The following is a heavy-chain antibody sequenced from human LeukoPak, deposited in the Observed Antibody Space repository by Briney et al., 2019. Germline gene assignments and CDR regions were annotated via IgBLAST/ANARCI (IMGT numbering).Heavy chain of an antibody. J-gene: IGHJ5*02. CDR1: GGSINNYV. CDR3: ARDRGSDGSDQLDP. D-gene: IGHD3-10*01. CDR2: IFSGGTT. Sequence: SETLSLTCTVSGGSINNYVLIWIRQPAGKRLEWMGRIFSGGTTNYNPSLRSRATMSVDTSKNQFSLKLSSVAAADTAVYYCARDRGSDGSDQLDPWGQGTLVTVSS. V-gene: IGHV4-4*07.